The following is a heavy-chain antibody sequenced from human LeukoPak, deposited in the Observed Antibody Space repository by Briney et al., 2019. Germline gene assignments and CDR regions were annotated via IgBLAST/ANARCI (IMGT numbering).Heavy chain of an antibody. CDR1: GSTFSSYW. Sequence: GGSLRLSCAASGSTFSSYWMSWVRQAPGKGLEWVANIKQDGSEKYYVDSVKGRFTISRDNAKNSLYLQMNSLRAEDTAVYYCARESDTAMVPFDYWGQGTLVTVSS. CDR2: IKQDGSEK. J-gene: IGHJ4*02. V-gene: IGHV3-7*01. CDR3: ARESDTAMVPFDY. D-gene: IGHD5-18*01.